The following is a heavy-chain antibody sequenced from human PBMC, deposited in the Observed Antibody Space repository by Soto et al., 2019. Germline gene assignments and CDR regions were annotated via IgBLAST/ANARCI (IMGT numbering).Heavy chain of an antibody. D-gene: IGHD1-26*01. Sequence: GASVKVSCKASGYTFTSYGISWVRQAPGQGLEWMGWISAYNGNTKYAQKLQGRVTMTTDTSTSTAYMELRSLRSDDTAVYYCARYLLSGWSIMGYYYGMDVWGQGTTVTVSS. CDR3: ARYLLSGWSIMGYYYGMDV. J-gene: IGHJ6*02. CDR1: GYTFTSYG. V-gene: IGHV1-18*01. CDR2: ISAYNGNT.